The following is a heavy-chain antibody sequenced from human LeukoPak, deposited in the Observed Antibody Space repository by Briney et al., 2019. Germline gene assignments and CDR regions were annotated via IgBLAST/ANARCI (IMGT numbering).Heavy chain of an antibody. V-gene: IGHV1-24*01. CDR2: FDPEDGET. Sequence: GASVTVSCKVSGYTLTELSMHWVRQAPGKGLEWMGGFDPEDGETIYAQKFQGRVTMTEDTSTDTAYMELSSLRSEDTAVYYCATAGSGWYYFDYWGQGTLVTVSS. CDR3: ATAGSGWYYFDY. CDR1: GYTLTELS. D-gene: IGHD6-19*01. J-gene: IGHJ4*02.